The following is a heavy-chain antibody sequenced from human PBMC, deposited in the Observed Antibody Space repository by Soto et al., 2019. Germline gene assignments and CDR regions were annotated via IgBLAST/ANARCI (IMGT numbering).Heavy chain of an antibody. CDR2: ISYDGSNK. D-gene: IGHD5-12*01. CDR1: GFTFSSYG. V-gene: IGHV3-30*18. J-gene: IGHJ4*02. CDR3: AKDHGSDGYNEFDY. Sequence: QVQLVESGGGVVQPGRSLRLSCAASGFTFSSYGMHWVRQAPGKGLEWVAVISYDGSNKYYADSVKGRFTISRDNSKNTLYLQMNSLRAEDTAVYYCAKDHGSDGYNEFDYWGQGTLVTVSP.